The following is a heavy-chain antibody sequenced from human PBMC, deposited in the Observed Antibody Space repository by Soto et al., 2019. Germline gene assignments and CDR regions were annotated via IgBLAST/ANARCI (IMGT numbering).Heavy chain of an antibody. CDR1: GYTFTSYA. CDR3: AKDLHIVATSDYFDY. Sequence: SCKASGYTFTSYAMSWVRQAPGKGLEWVSTISGSGGSTYYADSVKGRFTISRDNSKNTLYLQMNSLRAEDTAVYYCAKDLHIVATSDYFDYWGQRTLVPVSS. CDR2: ISGSGGST. V-gene: IGHV3-23*01. D-gene: IGHD5-12*01. J-gene: IGHJ4*02.